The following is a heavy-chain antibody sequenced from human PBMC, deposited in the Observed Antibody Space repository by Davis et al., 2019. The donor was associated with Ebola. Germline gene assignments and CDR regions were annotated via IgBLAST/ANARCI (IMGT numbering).Heavy chain of an antibody. J-gene: IGHJ5*02. D-gene: IGHD1-7*01. CDR3: ARAPAGSNWNYGGNWFDP. V-gene: IGHV1-69*13. CDR1: GGIFSTYG. CDR2: VIPILGAA. Sequence: SVKVSCKVSGGIFSTYGISWVRQAPGQGLAWMGGVIPILGAAMYSPEFQDRVTINADEPTSTAHMELSSLRSDDTAVYYCARAPAGSNWNYGGNWFDPWGQGTLVSVSS.